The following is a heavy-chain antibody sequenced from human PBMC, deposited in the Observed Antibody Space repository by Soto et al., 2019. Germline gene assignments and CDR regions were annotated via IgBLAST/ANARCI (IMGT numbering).Heavy chain of an antibody. J-gene: IGHJ2*01. CDR2: ISGTGGNT. CDR3: AKDCIAAGAPYSCYFDL. Sequence: EVQLLESGGGLVQPGGSLRLSCAASGFTFSTYSMSWVRQAPGKGLEWVSVISGTGGNTYYADSVKGRFTISRDNPKNTLYLQMNSLRDEDMSLYYGAKDCIAAGAPYSCYFDLGGRGTLVNVSS. V-gene: IGHV3-23*01. CDR1: GFTFSTYS. D-gene: IGHD6-6*01.